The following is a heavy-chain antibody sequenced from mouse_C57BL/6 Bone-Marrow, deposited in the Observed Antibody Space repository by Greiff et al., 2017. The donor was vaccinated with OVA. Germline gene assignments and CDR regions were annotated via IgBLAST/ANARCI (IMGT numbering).Heavy chain of an antibody. CDR2: ISSGGSYT. J-gene: IGHJ2*01. CDR3: ARDPLPYFDY. D-gene: IGHD5-5*01. CDR1: GFTFSSYG. V-gene: IGHV5-6*01. Sequence: DVHLVESGGDLVKPGGSLKLSCAASGFTFSSYGMSWVRQTPDKRLEWVATISSGGSYTYYPDSVKGRFTISRDNAKNTLYLQMSSLKSEDTAMYYCARDPLPYFDYWGQGTTLTVSS.